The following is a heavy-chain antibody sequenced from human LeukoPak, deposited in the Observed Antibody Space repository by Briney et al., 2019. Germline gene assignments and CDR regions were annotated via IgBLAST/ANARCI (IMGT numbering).Heavy chain of an antibody. Sequence: SETLSLTCAVYGGSFSGYYWSWIRQPPGKGLEWIGEINHSGSTNYNPSLKSRVTISVDTSKNQFSMKLSSVTAADTAVYYCARHAYGSGSLSHYYYYYYMDVWGKGTTVTISS. CDR2: INHSGST. J-gene: IGHJ6*03. CDR1: GGSFSGYY. V-gene: IGHV4-34*01. D-gene: IGHD3-10*01. CDR3: ARHAYGSGSLSHYYYYYYMDV.